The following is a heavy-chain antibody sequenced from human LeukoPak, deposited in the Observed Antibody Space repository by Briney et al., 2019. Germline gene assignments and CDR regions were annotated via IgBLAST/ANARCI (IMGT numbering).Heavy chain of an antibody. CDR2: INSGSSYI. CDR3: ARDNYYGSGSYSYSGMDV. D-gene: IGHD3-10*01. CDR1: GFTFSSYS. V-gene: IGHV3-21*01. J-gene: IGHJ6*02. Sequence: PGGSLRLSCAASGFTFSSYSMNWVRQAPGKGLEWVSSINSGSSYIYYADSVKGRFTISRDNAKNSLYLQMNSLRAEDTAVYYCARDNYYGSGSYSYSGMDVWGQGTTVTASS.